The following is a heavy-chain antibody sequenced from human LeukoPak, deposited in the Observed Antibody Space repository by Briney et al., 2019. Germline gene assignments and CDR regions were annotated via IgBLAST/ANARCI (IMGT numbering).Heavy chain of an antibody. CDR2: IDWDDDK. J-gene: IGHJ4*02. CDR1: GFSLSTSGMR. CDR3: ARISSSGYLDY. Sequence: SGPTLVNPTQTLTLTCTFSGFSLSTSGMRVSWIRQPPGKALEWLARIDWDDDKFYSTSLNTRITISKDTSKTQVVLTKTNMDPVDTATYYCARISSSGYLDYWGQGTLVTVSS. V-gene: IGHV2-70*04. D-gene: IGHD3-22*01.